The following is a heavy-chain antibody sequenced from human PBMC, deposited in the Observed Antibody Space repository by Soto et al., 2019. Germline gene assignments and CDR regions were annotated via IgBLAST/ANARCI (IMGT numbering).Heavy chain of an antibody. CDR3: AGGSSGWSSLDF. V-gene: IGHV4-59*01. Sequence: SETLSLTCTVSGGSISSYYWSWIRQPPGKALEWIGYVHYSGTTNFNPSLKSRVTISVDTSKNQFSLKLRSVTAADTAVYYCAGGSSGWSSLDFWGQGTLVTVSS. J-gene: IGHJ4*02. CDR1: GGSISSYY. D-gene: IGHD6-19*01. CDR2: VHYSGTT.